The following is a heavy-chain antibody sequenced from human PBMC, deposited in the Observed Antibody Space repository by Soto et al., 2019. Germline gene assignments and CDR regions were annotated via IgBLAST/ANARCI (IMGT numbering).Heavy chain of an antibody. CDR3: PPLALKYSSGWYEFSD. Sequence: EVQLVESGGGLVKPGGSLRLSCAASGFTFSNVWMNWVRQAPGKGLEWVGRIKSKTDGGTTDYAAPVKGRTTSSRDDSKNTLYLQMNSRKTEDTAVYYCPPLALKYSSGWYEFSDWGQGTLVTVSS. V-gene: IGHV3-15*07. CDR2: IKSKTDGGTT. J-gene: IGHJ4*02. CDR1: GFTFSNVW. D-gene: IGHD6-19*01.